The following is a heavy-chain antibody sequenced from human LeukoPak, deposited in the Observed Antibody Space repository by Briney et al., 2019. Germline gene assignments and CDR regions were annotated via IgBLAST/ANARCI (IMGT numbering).Heavy chain of an antibody. Sequence: SETLSLTCTVSGXSISSHYWAWLRQPPGKGLEWIGWMFFTGDTNYNPSLKSRVTISVDHSKNQFSLKLTSVTAADTAVYYCAKEGNDYGANSIDYWGQGTLVTVSS. J-gene: IGHJ4*02. D-gene: IGHD4-23*01. CDR3: AKEGNDYGANSIDY. CDR1: GXSISSHY. CDR2: MFFTGDT. V-gene: IGHV4-59*11.